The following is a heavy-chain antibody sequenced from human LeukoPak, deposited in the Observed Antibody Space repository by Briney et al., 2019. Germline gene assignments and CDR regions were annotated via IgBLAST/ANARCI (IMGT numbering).Heavy chain of an antibody. CDR1: GGSFTGYY. J-gene: IGHJ4*02. CDR3: VGELRCFYY. V-gene: IGHV4-34*01. D-gene: IGHD1-7*01. Sequence: SQSLSLTCAVYGGSFTGYYWSWIRQPPGKGLEWIGEINHSGSTNYNPSFKTRATISVDTSKNQFSLKLSSVTAADTAVYYCVGELRCFYYWGQGTLVTVSS. CDR2: INHSGST.